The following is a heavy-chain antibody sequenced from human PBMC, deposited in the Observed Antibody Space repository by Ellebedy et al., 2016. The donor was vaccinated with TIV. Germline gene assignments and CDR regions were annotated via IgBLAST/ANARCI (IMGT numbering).Heavy chain of an antibody. J-gene: IGHJ4*02. CDR2: IIPILGIA. D-gene: IGHD3-22*01. CDR3: ARGGQSHYYDSSGYTDY. V-gene: IGHV1-18*04. CDR1: GYTFTSYY. Sequence: ASVKVSCKASGYTFTSYYMHWVRQAPGQGLEWMGRIIPILGIANYAQKLQGRVTMTTDTSTSTAYMELRSLRSDDTAVYYCARGGQSHYYDSSGYTDYWGQGTLVTVSS.